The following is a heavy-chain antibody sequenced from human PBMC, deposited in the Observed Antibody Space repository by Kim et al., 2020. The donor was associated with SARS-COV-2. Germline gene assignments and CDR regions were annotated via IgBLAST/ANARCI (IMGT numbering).Heavy chain of an antibody. CDR3: ARDTNPEQWLVFGGMDV. J-gene: IGHJ6*02. V-gene: IGHV3-30*04. D-gene: IGHD6-19*01. Sequence: GGSLRLSCAASGFTFSSYAMHWVRQAPGKGLEWVAVISYDGSNKYYADSVKGRFTISRDNSKNTLYLQMNSLRAEDTAVYYCARDTNPEQWLVFGGMDVWGQGTTVTVSS. CDR1: GFTFSSYA. CDR2: ISYDGSNK.